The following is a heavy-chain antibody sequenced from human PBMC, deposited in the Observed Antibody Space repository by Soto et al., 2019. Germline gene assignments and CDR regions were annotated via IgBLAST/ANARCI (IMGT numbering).Heavy chain of an antibody. CDR1: GYSISSGYY. J-gene: IGHJ5*02. Sequence: PSETLSLTCAVSGYSISSGYYWCFIRQPPGKGLEWIGSIYHSGSTYYNPSLKSRVTISVDTSKNQFSLKLSSVTAADTAVYYCAREGVVVVPAAIYWFDPWGQGTLVTVSS. D-gene: IGHD2-2*02. CDR3: AREGVVVVPAAIYWFDP. CDR2: IYHSGST. V-gene: IGHV4-38-2*02.